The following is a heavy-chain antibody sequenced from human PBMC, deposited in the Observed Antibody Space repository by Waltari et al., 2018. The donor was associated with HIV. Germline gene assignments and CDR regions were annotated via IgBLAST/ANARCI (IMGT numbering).Heavy chain of an antibody. J-gene: IGHJ1*01. CDR1: GFSLRTRGVG. CDR3: AHYDRQTTPYAEYFQH. D-gene: IGHD4-17*01. V-gene: IGHV2-5*01. CDR2: IYWNDDK. Sequence: QITLKESGPTLVKPTQTLTLTCTFSGFSLRTRGVGVGWIRQPPGKALEWLALIYWNDDKRYSPSLKSRLTITKDTSKNQVVLTMTNMDPVDTATYYCAHYDRQTTPYAEYFQHWGQGTLVTVSS.